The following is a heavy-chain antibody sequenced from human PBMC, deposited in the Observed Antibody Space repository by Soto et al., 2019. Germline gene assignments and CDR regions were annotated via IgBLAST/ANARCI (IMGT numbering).Heavy chain of an antibody. J-gene: IGHJ4*02. D-gene: IGHD3-10*01. CDR1: GYSFSSIG. CDR2: ISPYKGNT. Sequence: QVQLVQSGAEVKKPGASVKVSCKASGYSFSSIGISWVRQAPGQRLEWMGWISPYKGNTYYAQILQGRATMTTDTTTSTAYMELRRLRSDDTGIYYCARDLDGSGNYYTDYWGQGTLVTVSS. CDR3: ARDLDGSGNYYTDY. V-gene: IGHV1-18*01.